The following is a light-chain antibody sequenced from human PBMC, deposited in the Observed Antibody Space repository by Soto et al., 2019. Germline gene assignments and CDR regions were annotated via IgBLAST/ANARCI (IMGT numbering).Light chain of an antibody. CDR1: SSDVGGYNY. V-gene: IGLV2-14*01. J-gene: IGLJ2*01. CDR2: EVS. Sequence: QPVLTQPASVSGSPGQSITISCTGTSSDVGGYNYVSWYQQHPGKVPKLMIYEVSNRPSGVSNRFSGSKSGNTASLTISGLQAEDEADYYCSSYTSSSALKVLFGGGTQLTVL. CDR3: SSYTSSSALKVL.